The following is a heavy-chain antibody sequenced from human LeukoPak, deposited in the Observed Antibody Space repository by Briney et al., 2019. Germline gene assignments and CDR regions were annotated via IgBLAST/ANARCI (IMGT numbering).Heavy chain of an antibody. CDR1: GGSISSYY. D-gene: IGHD6-19*01. Sequence: SETLSLTCTVSGGSISSYYWSWIRQPPGKGLEWIGYIYYSGSTNYNPSLKSRVTISVDTSKNQFSLKLSSVTAADTAVYYCASLAVAGTYFDYWGQGTLVTVSS. CDR3: ASLAVAGTYFDY. CDR2: IYYSGST. J-gene: IGHJ4*02. V-gene: IGHV4-59*12.